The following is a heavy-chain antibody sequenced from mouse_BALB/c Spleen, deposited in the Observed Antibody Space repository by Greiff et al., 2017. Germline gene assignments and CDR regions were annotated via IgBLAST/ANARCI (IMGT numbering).Heavy chain of an antibody. Sequence: QVQLQQSGAELVKPGASVKLSCKASGYTFTSYYMYWVKQRPGQGLEWIGEINPSNGGTNFNEKFKSKATLTVDKSSSTAYMQLSSLTSEDSAVYYCARSGSFPRVFFDYWGQGTTLTVSS. J-gene: IGHJ2*01. D-gene: IGHD1-2*01. V-gene: IGHV1S81*02. CDR1: GYTFTSYY. CDR2: INPSNGGT. CDR3: ARSGSFPRVFFDY.